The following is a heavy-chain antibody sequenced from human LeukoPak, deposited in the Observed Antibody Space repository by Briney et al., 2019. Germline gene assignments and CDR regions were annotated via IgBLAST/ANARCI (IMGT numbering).Heavy chain of an antibody. V-gene: IGHV3-23*01. CDR1: GFTFSSYA. CDR3: AKDRDYYGDYGALFDY. CDR2: ISGSGGST. J-gene: IGHJ4*02. D-gene: IGHD4-17*01. Sequence: GSXRLSCAASGFTFSSYAMSWVRQAPGKGLEWVSAISGSGGSTYYADSVKGRFTISRDNSKNTLYLQMNSLRAEDTAVYYCAKDRDYYGDYGALFDYWGQGTLVTVSS.